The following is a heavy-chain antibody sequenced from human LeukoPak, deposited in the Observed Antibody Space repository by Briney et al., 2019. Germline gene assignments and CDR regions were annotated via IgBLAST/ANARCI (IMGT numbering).Heavy chain of an antibody. V-gene: IGHV4-30-4*01. CDR2: IYYSGGT. D-gene: IGHD3-10*01. CDR3: ARVVYGSGSHTDY. Sequence: PSQTLSLTCTVSGGSISSGDYYWSWIRQPPGKGLEWIGYIYYSGGTYYNLSLKSRVTISVDTSKNQFSLKLSSVTAADTAVYYCARVVYGSGSHTDYWGQGTLVTVSS. CDR1: GGSISSGDYY. J-gene: IGHJ4*02.